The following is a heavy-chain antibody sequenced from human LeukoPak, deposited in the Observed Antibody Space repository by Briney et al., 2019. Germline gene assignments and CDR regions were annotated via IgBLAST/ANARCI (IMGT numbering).Heavy chain of an antibody. CDR2: ISYDGSNK. V-gene: IGHV3-30-3*01. CDR1: GSTFSSYA. D-gene: IGHD2-15*01. Sequence: GRSLRLPCAASGSTFSSYAMHWVRQAPGKGLEWVAVISYDGSNKYYADSVKGRFTISRDNSKNTLYLQMNSLRAEDTAVYYCARDNRRGLVAANGGYFDYWGQGTLVTVSS. J-gene: IGHJ4*02. CDR3: ARDNRRGLVAANGGYFDY.